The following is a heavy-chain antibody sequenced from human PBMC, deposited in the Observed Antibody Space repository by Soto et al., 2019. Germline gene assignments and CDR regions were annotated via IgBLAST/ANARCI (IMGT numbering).Heavy chain of an antibody. J-gene: IGHJ6*02. V-gene: IGHV4-30-2*01. CDR3: ASTTTVVTPDDYYYGMDV. Sequence: PSETLSLTCAVSGGSISSGGYAWSWIRQPPGKGLEWIGYIYHSGSTYYNPSLKSRVTISVDRSKNQFSLKLSSVTAADTAVYYCASTTTVVTPDDYYYGMDVWGQGTTVTVSS. CDR1: GGSISSGGYA. CDR2: IYHSGST. D-gene: IGHD4-17*01.